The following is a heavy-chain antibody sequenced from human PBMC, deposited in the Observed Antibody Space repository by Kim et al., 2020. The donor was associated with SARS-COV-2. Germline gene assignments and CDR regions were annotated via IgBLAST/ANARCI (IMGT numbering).Heavy chain of an antibody. Sequence: KWYNDYALSVKSRITIDPDTSKNQFSLHLSSVTPEDTAVYYCARDLSGCDYWGQGTLVTVSS. CDR3: ARDLSGCDY. V-gene: IGHV6-1*01. CDR2: KWYN. J-gene: IGHJ4*02. D-gene: IGHD6-19*01.